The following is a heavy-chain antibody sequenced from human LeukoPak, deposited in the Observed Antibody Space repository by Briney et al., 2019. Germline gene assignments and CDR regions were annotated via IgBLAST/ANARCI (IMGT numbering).Heavy chain of an antibody. CDR1: GYTFTGYY. CDR3: ARVFLTGTSIDAFDV. CDR2: INPNSGGT. J-gene: IGHJ3*01. V-gene: IGHV1-2*02. Sequence: ASVKVSCKSSGYTFTGYYLHWVRQASGQGLEWMGWINPNSGGTNSAPKFQGRVTMTRDTSINTAYVELSRLRSDDTAVYYCARVFLTGTSIDAFDVWGQGTMITVSS. D-gene: IGHD1-20*01.